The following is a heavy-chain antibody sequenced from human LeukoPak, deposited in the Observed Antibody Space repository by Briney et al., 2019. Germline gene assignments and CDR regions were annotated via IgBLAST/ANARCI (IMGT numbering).Heavy chain of an antibody. Sequence: SETLSLTCAVYGGSFSGYYWTWIRQPPGKGLEWIGEINHSGSTNYNPSLKSRVTISVDTSKNQFSLKPSSVTAADTAVYYCARGGGKGLVVWGQGTLVTVSS. CDR3: ARGGGKGLVV. D-gene: IGHD3/OR15-3a*01. CDR2: INHSGST. J-gene: IGHJ4*02. CDR1: GGSFSGYY. V-gene: IGHV4-34*01.